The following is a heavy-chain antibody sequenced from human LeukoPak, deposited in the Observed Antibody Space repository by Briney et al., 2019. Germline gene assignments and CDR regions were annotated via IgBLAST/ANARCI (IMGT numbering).Heavy chain of an antibody. V-gene: IGHV3-30-3*01. J-gene: IGHJ4*02. Sequence: GGSLRLSCAASGFTFSGYAMHWVRQAPGKGLEWVAVISYDGSNKYYADSVKGRFTISIDNSKNTLYLQMNSLRAEDTAVYYCARASSVGAYYFDYWGQGTLVTVSS. CDR3: ARASSVGAYYFDY. D-gene: IGHD1-26*01. CDR1: GFTFSGYA. CDR2: ISYDGSNK.